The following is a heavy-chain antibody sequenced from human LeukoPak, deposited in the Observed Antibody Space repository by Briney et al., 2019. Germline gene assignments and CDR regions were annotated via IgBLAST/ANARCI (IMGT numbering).Heavy chain of an antibody. V-gene: IGHV3-23*01. CDR1: GFTFSTFA. J-gene: IGHJ4*02. Sequence: GGSLRLSCAASGFTFSTFAMIWVRQPPGKGLEWVSSIFPSGGEIHYADSVRGRFTISRDNSKSSLSLQMNSLRAEDTAIYYCATYRQVLLPFESWGQGTLVTVSS. D-gene: IGHD2-8*02. CDR2: IFPSGGEI. CDR3: ATYRQVLLPFES.